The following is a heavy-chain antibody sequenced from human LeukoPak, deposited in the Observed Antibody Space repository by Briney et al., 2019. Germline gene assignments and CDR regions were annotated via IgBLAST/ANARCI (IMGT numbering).Heavy chain of an antibody. J-gene: IGHJ5*02. CDR3: ARGVHYCSSTSCYRYNWFDP. D-gene: IGHD2-2*02. CDR1: GGSFSGYY. V-gene: IGHV4-34*01. Sequence: PSETLSLTCAVYGGSFSGYYWSWIRQPPGKGLEWIGEINHSGSTNYNPSLKSRVTISVDTSKNQFSLKLSSVTAAGTAVYYCARGVHYCSSTSCYRYNWFDPWGQGTLVTVSS. CDR2: INHSGST.